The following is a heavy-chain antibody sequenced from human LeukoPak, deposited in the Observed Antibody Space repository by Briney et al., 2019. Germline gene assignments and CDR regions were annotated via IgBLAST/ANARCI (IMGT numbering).Heavy chain of an antibody. Sequence: PGRSLRLSCAASGFTFSSYGMHWVRQAPGKGLEWVAVIWYDGSNKYYADSVKGRSTISRDNSKNTLYLQMNSLRAEDTAVYYCARDLDYYGSGSPDYWGQGTLVTVSS. V-gene: IGHV3-33*01. J-gene: IGHJ4*02. CDR3: ARDLDYYGSGSPDY. CDR1: GFTFSSYG. CDR2: IWYDGSNK. D-gene: IGHD3-10*01.